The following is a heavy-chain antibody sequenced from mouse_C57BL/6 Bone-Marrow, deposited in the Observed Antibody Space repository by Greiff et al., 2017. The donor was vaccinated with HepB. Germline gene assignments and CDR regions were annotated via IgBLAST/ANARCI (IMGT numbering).Heavy chain of an antibody. J-gene: IGHJ2*01. CDR1: GFTFSSYA. CDR3: TRDAVLYYFDY. Sequence: EVQGVESGEGLVKPGGSLKLSCAASGFTFSSYAMSWVRQTPEKRLEWVAYISSGGDYIYYADTVKGRFTISRDNARNTLYLQMSSLKSEDTAMYYCTRDAVLYYFDYWGHGTTLTVSS. CDR2: ISSGGDYI. V-gene: IGHV5-9-1*02.